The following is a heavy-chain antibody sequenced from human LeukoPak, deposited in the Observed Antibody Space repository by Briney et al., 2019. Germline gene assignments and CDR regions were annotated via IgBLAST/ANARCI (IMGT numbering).Heavy chain of an antibody. J-gene: IGHJ4*02. Sequence: SVKVSCKASGGTFSSHAINWVRQAPGQGLEWMGGIIPISSTTKYAQKFQGRVTITADESTSTAFMELSSLRSDDTAVYYCARPRTYYDSWSGYPPFDYWGQGTLVTVSS. CDR2: IIPISSTT. CDR3: ARPRTYYDSWSGYPPFDY. D-gene: IGHD3-3*01. V-gene: IGHV1-69*13. CDR1: GGTFSSHA.